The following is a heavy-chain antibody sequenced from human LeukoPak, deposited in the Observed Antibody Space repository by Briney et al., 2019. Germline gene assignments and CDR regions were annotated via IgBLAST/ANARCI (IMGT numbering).Heavy chain of an antibody. CDR2: INHSGST. V-gene: IGHV4-30-2*01. CDR1: GGSISSGGYY. Sequence: PSQTLSLTCTVSGGSISSGGYYWSWIRQPPGKGLEWIGEINHSGSTNYNPSLKSRVTISVDTSKNQFSLKLSSVTAADTAVYYCAGGGSSWSNRIDYWGQGTLVTASS. D-gene: IGHD6-13*01. CDR3: AGGGSSWSNRIDY. J-gene: IGHJ4*02.